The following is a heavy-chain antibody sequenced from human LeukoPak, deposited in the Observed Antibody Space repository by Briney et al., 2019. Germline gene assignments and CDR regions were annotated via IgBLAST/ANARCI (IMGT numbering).Heavy chain of an antibody. CDR2: IDWDDDK. D-gene: IGHD3-22*01. V-gene: IGHV2-70*11. CDR1: GGSISSYYW. CDR3: ARSTGYYYDSSGYYPFDY. J-gene: IGHJ4*02. Sequence: TLSLTCTVSGGSISSYYWSWIRQPPGKALEWLARIDWDDDKYYSTSLKTRLTISKDTSKNQVVLTMTNMDPVDTATYYCARSTGYYYDSSGYYPFDYWGQGTLVTVSS.